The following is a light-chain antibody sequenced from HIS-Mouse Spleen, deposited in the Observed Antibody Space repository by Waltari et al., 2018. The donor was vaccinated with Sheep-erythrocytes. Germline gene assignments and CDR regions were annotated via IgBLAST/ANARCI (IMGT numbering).Light chain of an antibody. Sequence: QSALTQPRPVSGSPGQSVTISCPGTSSDVGRYNYVPWYQQHPGKAPKLMIYDVSKRPSGVPDRFSGSKSGNTASLTISGLQAEDEADYYCCSYAGSYNHVFATGTKVTVL. J-gene: IGLJ1*01. CDR1: SSDVGRYNY. V-gene: IGLV2-11*01. CDR3: CSYAGSYNHV. CDR2: DVS.